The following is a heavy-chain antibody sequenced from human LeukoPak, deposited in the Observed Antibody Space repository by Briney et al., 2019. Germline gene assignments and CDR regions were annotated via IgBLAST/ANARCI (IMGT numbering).Heavy chain of an antibody. J-gene: IGHJ4*02. Sequence: SETLSLTCTVSGASISSYYWSWIRQPAGKALEWIGRIYVTGSTTYNPSLKSRVTISVDTSKNQFSLKLTSVTAADTAVYYCARVGGYSYGPRYYYFDYWGQGTLVTVSS. CDR1: GASISSYY. CDR3: ARVGGYSYGPRYYYFDY. CDR2: IYVTGST. D-gene: IGHD5-18*01. V-gene: IGHV4-4*07.